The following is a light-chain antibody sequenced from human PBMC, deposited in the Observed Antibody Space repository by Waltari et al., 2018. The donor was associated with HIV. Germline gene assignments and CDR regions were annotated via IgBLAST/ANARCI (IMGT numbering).Light chain of an antibody. J-gene: IGLJ1*01. CDR1: SSNIGSNT. CDR2: TNK. CDR3: AACDDSLNGFV. V-gene: IGLV1-44*01. Sequence: QSVLTQPPSASGTPGQRVTISCSGSSSNIGSNTVNWYQQLPGTAPKLLIFTNKHRPSGVPDRFSGSKSGTSASLAISGLQSEDEADYYCAACDDSLNGFVFGTGTKVTVL.